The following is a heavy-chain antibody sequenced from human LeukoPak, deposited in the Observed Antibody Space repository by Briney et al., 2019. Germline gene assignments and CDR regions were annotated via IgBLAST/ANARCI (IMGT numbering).Heavy chain of an antibody. CDR3: ARKRAMVRGVPSYYYGMDV. D-gene: IGHD3-10*01. Sequence: ASVHVSCMACGYTFTRYDIHWVRQATARGLAWVGWMNPNSGNTGYAKKFQGRVTMTRNTSISTAYMELSSLRSEDTAVYYCARKRAMVRGVPSYYYGMDVWGQGTTVTVSS. V-gene: IGHV1-8*01. J-gene: IGHJ6*02. CDR1: GYTFTRYD. CDR2: MNPNSGNT.